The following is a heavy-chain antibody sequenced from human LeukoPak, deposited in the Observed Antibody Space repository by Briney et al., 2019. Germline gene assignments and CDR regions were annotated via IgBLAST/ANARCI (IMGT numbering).Heavy chain of an antibody. D-gene: IGHD5-24*01. Sequence: SETLSPTCAVYGGSFSGYHWSWIRQPPGKGLGWIGEIDRYGSTNYIPSLKSRVTISLDTSKNQFSLKLSSMTAADTGVYYCARHVIGRWLGDDYSYYVDVWGKGTTVTISS. J-gene: IGHJ6*03. CDR1: GGSFSGYH. V-gene: IGHV4-34*01. CDR2: IDRYGST. CDR3: ARHVIGRWLGDDYSYYVDV.